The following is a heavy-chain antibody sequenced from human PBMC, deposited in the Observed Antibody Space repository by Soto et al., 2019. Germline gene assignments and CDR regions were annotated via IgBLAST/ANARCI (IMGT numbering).Heavy chain of an antibody. CDR1: GGTFSSYA. CDR2: ISADNGNT. D-gene: IGHD7-27*01. CDR3: ARDLNGDFYY. Sequence: ASVKVSCKASGGTFSSYAISWVRQAPGQGLEWMGWISADNGNTKYVQKFQGRVTMTTDTSTSTAYMELRSLTSDDTAVYYCARDLNGDFYYWGQGTVVTVSS. V-gene: IGHV1-18*01. J-gene: IGHJ4*02.